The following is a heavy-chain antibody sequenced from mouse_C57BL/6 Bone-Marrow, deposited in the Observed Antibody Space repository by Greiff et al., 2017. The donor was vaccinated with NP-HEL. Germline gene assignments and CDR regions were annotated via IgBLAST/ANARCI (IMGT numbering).Heavy chain of an antibody. CDR3: ARRPPRSGYFDY. D-gene: IGHD3-2*02. Sequence: DVKLVESGGGLVKPGGSLKLSCAASGFTFSDYGMHWVRQAPEKGLEWVAYISSGSSTIYYADTVKGRFTISRDNAKNTLFLQMTSLRSEDTAMYYCARRPPRSGYFDYWGQGTTLTVSS. CDR1: GFTFSDYG. J-gene: IGHJ2*01. V-gene: IGHV5-17*01. CDR2: ISSGSSTI.